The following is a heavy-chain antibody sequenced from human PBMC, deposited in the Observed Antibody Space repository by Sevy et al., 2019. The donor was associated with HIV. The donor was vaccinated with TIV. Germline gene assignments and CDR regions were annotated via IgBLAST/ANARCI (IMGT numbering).Heavy chain of an antibody. CDR1: GFTFSSYG. D-gene: IGHD6-6*01. V-gene: IGHV3-33*01. CDR2: VFYDGSNQ. J-gene: IGHJ6*02. CDR3: ARGLAALPGYYYGMDV. Sequence: GVSLRLSCAASGFTFSSYGMHWVRQAPGKGLEWVAVVFYDGSNQHYADSVKGRFTISRDNSKNTLYLQMNSLRAEDTAVYYCARGLAALPGYYYGMDVWGQGTTVTVSS.